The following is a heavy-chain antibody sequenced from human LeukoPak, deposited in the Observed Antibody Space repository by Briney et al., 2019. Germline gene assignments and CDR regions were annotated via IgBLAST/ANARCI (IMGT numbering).Heavy chain of an antibody. CDR1: GFTFSSYA. D-gene: IGHD5-12*01. J-gene: IGHJ4*02. Sequence: PGGSLRLSCAASGFTFSSYAMSWVRQAPGKGLEWVSVISGSGGRTYYADSVKGRFTISRDNSKNTLYVQMNSLRAEDTAVYYCAKDLLAATIDYYFDYWGQGTLVTVSP. CDR3: AKDLLAATIDYYFDY. CDR2: ISGSGGRT. V-gene: IGHV3-23*01.